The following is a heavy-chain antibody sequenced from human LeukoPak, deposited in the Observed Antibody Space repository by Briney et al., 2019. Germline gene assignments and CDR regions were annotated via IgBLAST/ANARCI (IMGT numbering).Heavy chain of an antibody. V-gene: IGHV3-15*07. J-gene: IGHJ4*02. CDR2: IKSKTDGGTT. Sequence: PGGSLRLSCAASGFTFSNAWMNWVRQAPGKGLEWVGRIKSKTDGGTTDYAAPVKGRFTISRDDSKNTLYLQMNSLKTEDTAVYYCTTDLYYDFWSGYYREWGYYFDYWGQGTLVTVSS. CDR3: TTDLYYDFWSGYYREWGYYFDY. D-gene: IGHD3-3*01. CDR1: GFTFSNAW.